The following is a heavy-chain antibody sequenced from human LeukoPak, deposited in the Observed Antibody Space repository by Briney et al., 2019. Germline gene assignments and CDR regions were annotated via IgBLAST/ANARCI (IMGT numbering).Heavy chain of an antibody. CDR2: ISSSGSTI. Sequence: GGSLRLSCAASGFTFSDYYMSWIRQAPGKGLEWVSYISSSGSTIYYADSEKGRFTISRDNAKNSLYLQMNSLRAEDTAVYYCARDQYYYGSGSYPGYWGQGTLVTVSS. D-gene: IGHD3-10*01. J-gene: IGHJ4*02. CDR1: GFTFSDYY. V-gene: IGHV3-11*01. CDR3: ARDQYYYGSGSYPGY.